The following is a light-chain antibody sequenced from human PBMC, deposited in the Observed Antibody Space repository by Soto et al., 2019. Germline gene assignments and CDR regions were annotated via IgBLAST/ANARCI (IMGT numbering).Light chain of an antibody. V-gene: IGKV1-27*01. J-gene: IGKJ5*01. CDR3: QQYNSYSIT. CDR2: AAS. CDR1: QGLRNK. Sequence: DMQMTQSPSSLSASVGDRVTITCRASQGLRNKLAWYQQKPGKVPKLLIFAASTLQSGVPSRFSGSGSGTEFTLTISSLQPDDFATYYCQQYNSYSITFGQGTRLEIK.